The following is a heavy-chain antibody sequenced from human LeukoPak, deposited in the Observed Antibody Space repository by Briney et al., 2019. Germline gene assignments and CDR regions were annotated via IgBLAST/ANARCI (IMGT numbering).Heavy chain of an antibody. V-gene: IGHV3-21*01. CDR3: ATRVTADSYDASDI. D-gene: IGHD2-21*01. CDR2: VSSSSDHI. J-gene: IGHJ3*02. CDR1: GFNHNYYS. Sequence: PGGSLRLSRAPAGFNHNYYSIKWVRQAPGKGLEWVSSVSSSSDHIYYADPVKGRFTISRDNAKNSLYLQMNSLRADDTALYYCATRVTADSYDASDIWGQGTFVTVSS.